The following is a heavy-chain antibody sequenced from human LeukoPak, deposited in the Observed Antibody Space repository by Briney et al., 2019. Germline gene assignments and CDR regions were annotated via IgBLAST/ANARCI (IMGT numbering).Heavy chain of an antibody. CDR1: GFTFSSYS. V-gene: IGHV3-21*01. D-gene: IGHD4-23*01. J-gene: IGHJ4*02. Sequence: NPGGSLRPSCAASGFTFSSYSMNWVRQAPGKGLEWVSSISSSSSYIYYADSVKGRFTISRDNAKNSLYLQMNSLRAEDTAVYYCARNLHYDHGGYGGWGQGTLVTVSS. CDR2: ISSSSSYI. CDR3: ARNLHYDHGGYGG.